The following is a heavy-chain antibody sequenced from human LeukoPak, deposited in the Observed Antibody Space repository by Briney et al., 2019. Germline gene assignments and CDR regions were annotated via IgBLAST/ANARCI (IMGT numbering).Heavy chain of an antibody. CDR2: ISAYNGNT. CDR3: ARVEGYGDYVGAGDY. V-gene: IGHV1-18*01. Sequence: ASVKVSCKASGYTFTSYGISWVRQAPGQGLEWMGWISAYNGNTNYAQKLQGRVTMTTDTSTSTAYMELRSLRSDDTAVYYCARVEGYGDYVGAGDYWGQGTLVTVSS. D-gene: IGHD4-17*01. J-gene: IGHJ4*02. CDR1: GYTFTSYG.